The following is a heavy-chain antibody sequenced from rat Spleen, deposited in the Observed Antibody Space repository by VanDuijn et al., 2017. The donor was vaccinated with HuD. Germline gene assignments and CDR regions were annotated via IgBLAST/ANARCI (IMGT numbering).Heavy chain of an antibody. Sequence: EVQLVESGGGLVQPGRSLKLSCAASGFTFRNYGMAWVRQAPTKGLDWVATINYDGRSTFYRDSVRDRFTISRDNAKSTLYLQMDSLRSEDTATYYCTRGTYYRHWGQGVMVTVSS. CDR1: GFTFRNYG. CDR2: INYDGRST. CDR3: TRGTYYRH. J-gene: IGHJ2*01. D-gene: IGHD1-9*01. V-gene: IGHV5-29*01.